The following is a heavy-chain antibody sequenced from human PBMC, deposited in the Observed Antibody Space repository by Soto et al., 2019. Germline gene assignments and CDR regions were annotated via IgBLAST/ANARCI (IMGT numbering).Heavy chain of an antibody. CDR3: ECWGHIVPVAPSDFDR. Sequence: PGGSLRLSCAASGFPFTNYWMNWVRQTPGKGLMWVSRISPDGSDVGYADSVEGRFTVFRDNAKNTLYLQMHSLRAEDTAMYYCECWGHIVPVAPSDFDRWGQGTLVTVYS. CDR2: ISPDGSDV. J-gene: IGHJ4*02. D-gene: IGHD2-8*02. CDR1: GFPFTNYW. V-gene: IGHV3-74*01.